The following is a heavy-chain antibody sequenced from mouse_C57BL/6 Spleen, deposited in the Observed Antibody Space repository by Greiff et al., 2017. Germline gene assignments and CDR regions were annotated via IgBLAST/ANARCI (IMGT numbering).Heavy chain of an antibody. V-gene: IGHV5-17*01. CDR2: ISSGSSTI. D-gene: IGHD1-1*01. Sequence: EVKLMESGGGLVKPGGSLKLSCAASGFTFSDYGMHWVRQAPEKGLEWVAYISSGSSTIYYADTVKGRFTISRDNAKNTLFLQMTSLRSEDTAMYYCAKTVVATRWYFDVWGTGTTVTVSS. CDR1: GFTFSDYG. J-gene: IGHJ1*03. CDR3: AKTVVATRWYFDV.